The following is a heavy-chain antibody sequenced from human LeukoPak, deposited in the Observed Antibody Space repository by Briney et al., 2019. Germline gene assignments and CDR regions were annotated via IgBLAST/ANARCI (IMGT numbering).Heavy chain of an antibody. Sequence: PSETLSLTCTVSGGSISSSSYYWGWIRQPPGKGLEWIGSIYYSGSTYYNPSLKSRVTMSVDTSKNQFSLKLSSVTAADTAVYYCARDSSSTSWSDAFDIWGQGTMVTVSS. J-gene: IGHJ3*02. CDR1: GGSISSSSYY. CDR2: IYYSGST. CDR3: ARDSSSTSWSDAFDI. V-gene: IGHV4-39*07. D-gene: IGHD2-2*01.